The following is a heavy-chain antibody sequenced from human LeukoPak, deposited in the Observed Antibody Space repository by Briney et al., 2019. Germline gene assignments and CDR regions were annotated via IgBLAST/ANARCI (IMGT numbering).Heavy chain of an antibody. CDR1: GFTFSSYS. J-gene: IGHJ4*02. CDR3: ARDPGYGDPRDY. CDR2: ISSSSSYI. V-gene: IGHV3-21*04. Sequence: GGSLRLSCAASGFTFSSYSMNWVRQAPGKGLEWVSSISSSSSYIYYADSVKGRFTISRDNSKNTVYLQMNSLRVEDTATYYCARDPGYGDPRDYWGQGTLVTVST. D-gene: IGHD4-17*01.